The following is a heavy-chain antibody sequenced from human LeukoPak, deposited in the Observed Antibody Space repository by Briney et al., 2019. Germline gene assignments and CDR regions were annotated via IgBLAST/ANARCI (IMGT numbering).Heavy chain of an antibody. V-gene: IGHV3-20*04. J-gene: IGHJ6*02. CDR3: ARVGPSSASMTPAYGMDV. CDR2: INWNGGST. CDR1: GFTFDDYG. Sequence: PGGSLRLSCAASGFTFDDYGMSWVRQAPGKGLEWVSGINWNGGSTGYADSVKGRFTISRDNAKNSLYLQMNSLRAEDTALYYCARVGPSSASMTPAYGMDVWGQGTTVTVPS. D-gene: IGHD2/OR15-2a*01.